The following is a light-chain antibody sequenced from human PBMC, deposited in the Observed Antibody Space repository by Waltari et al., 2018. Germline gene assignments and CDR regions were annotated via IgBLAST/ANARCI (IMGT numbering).Light chain of an antibody. CDR2: EDN. J-gene: IGLJ2*01. CDR3: YSTDRTGKQRV. Sequence: SYELTQPPSVSVSPGQTARITCSGDALPNKYGYWYQQKSGQAPVLVIYEDNKRRSGIPERFSGSSSGTMVTLTSSEAQVEDEGDYYCYSTDRTGKQRVFGGGTKVTVL. V-gene: IGLV3-10*01. CDR1: ALPNKY.